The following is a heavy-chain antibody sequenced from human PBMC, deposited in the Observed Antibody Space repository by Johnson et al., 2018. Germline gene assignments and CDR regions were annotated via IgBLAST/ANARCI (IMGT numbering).Heavy chain of an antibody. Sequence: QVQLVQSGAEVKKPGSSVKISCKASGGTFTSYAISWVRQAPGQRLEWMGGLIPMFRTAKYAQKFQGRITITADEFTSPVYMELSSLRSEDTAVYYCARDLMVRGISDAFDIWGQGTMVTVSS. CDR3: ARDLMVRGISDAFDI. V-gene: IGHV1-69*12. CDR1: GGTFTSYA. J-gene: IGHJ3*02. CDR2: LIPMFRTA. D-gene: IGHD3-10*01.